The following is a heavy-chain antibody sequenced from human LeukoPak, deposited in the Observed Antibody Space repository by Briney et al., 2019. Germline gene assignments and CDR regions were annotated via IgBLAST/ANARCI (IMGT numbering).Heavy chain of an antibody. CDR2: ISYDGTNK. D-gene: IGHD4-17*01. Sequence: PGRSLRLSCAASGFTFSTYAMHWVRRVPGKGLEWVAGISYDGTNKYYADSVKGRFTISRDNSKNTLYLQMNSLRADDAAVYYCARDHSMDYGNWFDPWGQGTLVTVSS. V-gene: IGHV3-30-3*01. J-gene: IGHJ5*02. CDR1: GFTFSTYA. CDR3: ARDHSMDYGNWFDP.